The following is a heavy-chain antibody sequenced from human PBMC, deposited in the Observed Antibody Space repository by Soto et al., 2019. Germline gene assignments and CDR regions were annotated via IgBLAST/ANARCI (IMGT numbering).Heavy chain of an antibody. Sequence: EVQLVESGGGLVQPGRSLRLSCAASGFTFDDYAMHWVRQAPGKGLEWVSGISWNSSSIGYADSVKGRFTISRDNAKNSLYLQMNSRRAEDTALYYCAKARADGDYVGPYFQHWGQGTLVTVSS. J-gene: IGHJ1*01. V-gene: IGHV3-9*01. CDR1: GFTFDDYA. CDR3: AKARADGDYVGPYFQH. CDR2: ISWNSSSI. D-gene: IGHD4-17*01.